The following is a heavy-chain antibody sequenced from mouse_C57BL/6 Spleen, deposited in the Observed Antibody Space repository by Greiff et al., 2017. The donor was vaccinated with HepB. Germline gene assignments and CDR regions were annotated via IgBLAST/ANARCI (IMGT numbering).Heavy chain of an antibody. V-gene: IGHV1-54*01. CDR2: INPGSGGT. D-gene: IGHD1-1*01. CDR3: AGTTVVARDYAMDY. CDR1: GYAFTNYL. J-gene: IGHJ4*01. Sequence: VKLMESGAELVRPGTSVKVSCKASGYAFTNYLIEWVKQRPGQGLEWIGVINPGSGGTNYNEKFKGKATLTADKSSSTAYMQLSSLTSEDSAVYFCAGTTVVARDYAMDYWGQGTSVTVSS.